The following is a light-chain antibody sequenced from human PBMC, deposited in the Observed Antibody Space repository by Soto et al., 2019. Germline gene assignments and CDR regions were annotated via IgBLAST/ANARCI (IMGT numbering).Light chain of an antibody. J-gene: IGKJ1*01. CDR2: GAS. V-gene: IGKV1D-16*01. CDR1: QGISTS. CDR3: LYDFKFPRT. Sequence: DIQMTQSPSSLSASVGDRVTITCRASQGISTSLAWYQQKPEKAPKSLIYGASNLQSGVPSRFSGGGSETDFTLTISSLQPEDSATYYCLYDFKFPRTFAQGTKVEVK.